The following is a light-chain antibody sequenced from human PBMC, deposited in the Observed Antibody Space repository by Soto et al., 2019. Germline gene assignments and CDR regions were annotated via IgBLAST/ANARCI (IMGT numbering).Light chain of an antibody. CDR2: GAS. CDR3: QQYNNWPPGIT. Sequence: EIVMTQSPVTLSVSPGERATFSCRASQSVNNNLAWYHLKPGQAPRLLLYGASIRATDVPARFSGGGSGTEYTLTISSLQSEDFAIYYCQQYNNWPPGITFGQGTRLEIK. CDR1: QSVNNN. J-gene: IGKJ5*01. V-gene: IGKV3-15*01.